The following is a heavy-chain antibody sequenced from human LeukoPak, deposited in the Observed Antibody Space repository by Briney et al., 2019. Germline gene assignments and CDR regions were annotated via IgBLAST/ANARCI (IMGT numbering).Heavy chain of an antibody. J-gene: IGHJ4*02. CDR2: IFHSGST. D-gene: IGHD3-22*01. CDR3: ARRRIYYHFDY. Sequence: SETQSLTCTVSNGSIGSYYWTWIRQPPGKGLEWIGYIFHSGSTKYNPSLKSRVTIAVDTSKNQFSLKLTSITAADTAVYYCARRRIYYHFDYWGQGALVTVSS. CDR1: NGSIGSYY. V-gene: IGHV4-59*08.